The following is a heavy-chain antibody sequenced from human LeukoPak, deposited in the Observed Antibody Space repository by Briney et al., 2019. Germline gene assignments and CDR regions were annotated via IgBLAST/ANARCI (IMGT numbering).Heavy chain of an antibody. Sequence: ASVTVSCKASGYTFTSYYMHWVRQAPGQGLEWMGIINPSGGSTSYAQKFQGRVTMTRDMSTSTVYMELSSLRSEDTAVYYCARASRIAAAGPNYYYYMDVWGKGTTVTISS. CDR3: ARASRIAAAGPNYYYYMDV. D-gene: IGHD6-13*01. CDR1: GYTFTSYY. CDR2: INPSGGST. V-gene: IGHV1-46*01. J-gene: IGHJ6*03.